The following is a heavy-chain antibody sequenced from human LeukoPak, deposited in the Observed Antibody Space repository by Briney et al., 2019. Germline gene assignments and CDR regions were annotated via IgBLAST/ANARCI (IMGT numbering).Heavy chain of an antibody. Sequence: ASVKVSCKASGYTFTNYYIHWVRQAPGQGLEWMGIINPSGGSTRYAQKFQGRVTMTRDTSTSTVYMELSSLRSEDTAVYYCARAEDYYGSGSYSDYWGQGTLVTVSS. V-gene: IGHV1-46*01. D-gene: IGHD3-10*01. J-gene: IGHJ4*02. CDR2: INPSGGST. CDR3: ARAEDYYGSGSYSDY. CDR1: GYTFTNYY.